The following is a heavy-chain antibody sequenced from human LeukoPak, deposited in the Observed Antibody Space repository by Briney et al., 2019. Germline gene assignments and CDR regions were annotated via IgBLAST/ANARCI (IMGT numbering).Heavy chain of an antibody. CDR3: ARHFEETYYYGSGSYFPFDY. V-gene: IGHV4-39*01. CDR1: GGSISSSSHN. Sequence: TSETLSLTCLVSGGSISSSSHNWGWIRQPPGKGLEWIGSIYYSGSTYYNPSLKSRVTISVDTSKNQFSLKLSSVTAADTAVYYCARHFEETYYYGSGSYFPFDYWGQGTLVTVSS. D-gene: IGHD3-10*01. J-gene: IGHJ4*02. CDR2: IYYSGST.